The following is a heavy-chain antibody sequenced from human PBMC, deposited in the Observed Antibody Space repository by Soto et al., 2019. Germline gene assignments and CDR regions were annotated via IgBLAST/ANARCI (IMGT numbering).Heavy chain of an antibody. D-gene: IGHD3-3*01. CDR2: IYPGDSDT. V-gene: IGHV5-51*01. Sequence: GESLKISCKGSGHSFTNYWIAWVRQTPGKGLEWMGIIYPGDSDTRYSPSFQSQVTISLDKSINTAYLHWDSLKASDTAMYYCARLVGDFNGYYPSWFGHWGQGTPVTVSS. J-gene: IGHJ5*02. CDR3: ARLVGDFNGYYPSWFGH. CDR1: GHSFTNYW.